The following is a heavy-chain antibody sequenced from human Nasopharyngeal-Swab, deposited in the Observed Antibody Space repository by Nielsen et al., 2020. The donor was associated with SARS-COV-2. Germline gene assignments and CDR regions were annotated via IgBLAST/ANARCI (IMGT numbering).Heavy chain of an antibody. CDR2: ISGSGGST. V-gene: IGHV3-23*01. Sequence: GESLKISCAASGFTFSSYAMSWVRQAPGKGLEWVSAISGSGGSTYYADSVKGRFTISRDNSKNTLYLQMNSLRAEETAVYYCAKDQGDQWLVLDYWGQGTLVTVSS. D-gene: IGHD6-19*01. CDR1: GFTFSSYA. J-gene: IGHJ4*02. CDR3: AKDQGDQWLVLDY.